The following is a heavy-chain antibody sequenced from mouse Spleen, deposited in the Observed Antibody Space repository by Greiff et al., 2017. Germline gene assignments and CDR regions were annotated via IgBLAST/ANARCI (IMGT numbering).Heavy chain of an antibody. CDR1: GFTFSDYG. D-gene: IGHD1-1*01. CDR3: RGSSYNWYFDV. V-gene: IGHV5-17*01. CDR2: ISSGSSTI. Sequence: DVMLVESGGGLVKPGGSLKLSCAASGFTFSDYGMHWVRQAPEKGLEWVAYISSGSSTIYYADTVKGRFTISRDNAKNTLFLQMTSLRSEDTAMYYCRGSSYNWYFDVWGAGTTVTVSS. J-gene: IGHJ1*01.